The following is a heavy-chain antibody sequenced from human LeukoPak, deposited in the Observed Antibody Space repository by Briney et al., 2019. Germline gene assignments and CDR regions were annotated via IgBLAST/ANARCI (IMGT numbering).Heavy chain of an antibody. D-gene: IGHD3-10*01. V-gene: IGHV3-23*01. CDR1: GFTFSTYA. Sequence: GGSLRLSCAASGFTFSTYAMSWVRQAPGRGLEWVSAISDSSSSIFYADSVKGRFTISRDNSKNTLHPQMISLRAEDTAVYYCGRGDNYYYYYMDVWGKGTTVTVSS. CDR3: GRGDNYYYYYMDV. CDR2: ISDSSSSI. J-gene: IGHJ6*03.